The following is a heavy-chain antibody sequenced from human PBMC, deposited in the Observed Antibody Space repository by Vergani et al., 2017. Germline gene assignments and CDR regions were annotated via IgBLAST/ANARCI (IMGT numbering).Heavy chain of an antibody. Sequence: EVQLVESGGGLVQPGGSLRLSCAASGFTVSSNYMSWVRQAPGKGLEWVSVIYSGGSTYYADSVKGRFTISRDNSKNTLYLQMNSLRAGDTAVYYCARDSCSSTSCYIPPTFYYYGMDVWGQGTTVTVSS. CDR2: IYSGGST. CDR3: ARDSCSSTSCYIPPTFYYYGMDV. D-gene: IGHD2-2*02. J-gene: IGHJ6*02. V-gene: IGHV3-66*02. CDR1: GFTVSSNY.